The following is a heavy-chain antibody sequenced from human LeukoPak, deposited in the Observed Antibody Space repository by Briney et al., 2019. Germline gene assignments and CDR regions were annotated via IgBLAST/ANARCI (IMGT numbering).Heavy chain of an antibody. CDR1: GGSISSGGYY. D-gene: IGHD4-23*01. V-gene: IGHV4-30-2*01. CDR3: ASGFSPTVANPYFDY. Sequence: KSSQTLSLTCTVSGGSISSGGYYWSWIRQPPGKGLEWIGYIYHSGSTYYNPSLKSRVTISVDTSKNQSSLKLSSVTAADTAVYYCASGFSPTVANPYFDYWGQGTLVTVSS. CDR2: IYHSGST. J-gene: IGHJ4*02.